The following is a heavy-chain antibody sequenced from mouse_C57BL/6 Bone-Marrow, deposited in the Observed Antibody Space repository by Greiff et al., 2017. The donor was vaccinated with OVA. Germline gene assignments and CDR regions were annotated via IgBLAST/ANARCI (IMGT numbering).Heavy chain of an antibody. V-gene: IGHV1-81*01. Sequence: VQLQQSGAELARPGASVKLSCKASGYTFTSYGISWVKQRTGQGLEWIGEIYPRSGNTYYNEKFKGKATLTADKSSSTAYMELRSLTSEDSAVYFCARRGGSSLAWFAYWGQGTLVTVSA. CDR2: IYPRSGNT. D-gene: IGHD1-1*01. CDR1: GYTFTSYG. J-gene: IGHJ3*01. CDR3: ARRGGSSLAWFAY.